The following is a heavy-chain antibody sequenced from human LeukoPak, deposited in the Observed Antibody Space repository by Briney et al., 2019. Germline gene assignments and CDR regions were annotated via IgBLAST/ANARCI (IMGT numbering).Heavy chain of an antibody. D-gene: IGHD3-3*01. CDR3: ARDKNLGGKYDFWGGYYYYYGMDV. CDR1: GFTFSSYS. Sequence: GGSLRLSCAASGFTFSSYSMNWVRQAPGKGLEWVSSISSSSSYIYYADSVKGRFTISRDNAKNSLHLQMNSLRAEDTAVYYCARDKNLGGKYDFWGGYYYYYGMDVWGQGTTVTVSS. V-gene: IGHV3-21*01. J-gene: IGHJ6*02. CDR2: ISSSSSYI.